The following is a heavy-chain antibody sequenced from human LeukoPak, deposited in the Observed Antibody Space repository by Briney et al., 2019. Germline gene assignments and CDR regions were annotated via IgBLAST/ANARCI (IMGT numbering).Heavy chain of an antibody. CDR1: GGSISSSSYH. Sequence: PSETLSLTCTVSGGSISSSSYHWVWIRQPPGKGLEWIGSIYYSGSTYYNPSLKSRVIISVDTSKKQFSLKLSSVTAADTAVYYCGGLGGAPSWFGPWGQGTLVTVSS. CDR2: IYYSGST. V-gene: IGHV4-39*01. J-gene: IGHJ5*02. D-gene: IGHD3-16*01. CDR3: GGLGGAPSWFGP.